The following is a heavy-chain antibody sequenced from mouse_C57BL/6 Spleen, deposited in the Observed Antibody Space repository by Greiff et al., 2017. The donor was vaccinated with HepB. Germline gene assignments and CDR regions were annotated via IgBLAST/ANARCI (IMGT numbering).Heavy chain of an antibody. V-gene: IGHV1-82*01. CDR2: IYPGDGDT. J-gene: IGHJ4*01. Sequence: VQLQESGPELVKPGASVKISCKASGYAFSSSWMNWVKQRPGKGLEWIGRIYPGDGDTNYNGKFKGKATLTADKSSSTAYMQLSSLTSEDSAVYFCARSEGKGDYAMDYWGQGTSVTVSS. D-gene: IGHD1-3*01. CDR3: ARSEGKGDYAMDY. CDR1: GYAFSSSW.